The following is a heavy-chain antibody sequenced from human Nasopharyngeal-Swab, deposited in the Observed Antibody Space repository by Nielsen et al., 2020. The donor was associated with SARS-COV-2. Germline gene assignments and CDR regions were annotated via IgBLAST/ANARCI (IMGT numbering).Heavy chain of an antibody. J-gene: IGHJ6*02. V-gene: IGHV3-23*01. Sequence: GESLKISCAASGFTFSSYAMSWVRQAPGKGLEWVSAISGSGGSTYYADSVTGRFTISRDNSKNTLYLQMNSLRAEDTAVYYCAKAYYSNYGHYYYYGMDVWGQGTTVTVSS. CDR1: GFTFSSYA. CDR3: AKAYYSNYGHYYYYGMDV. CDR2: ISGSGGST. D-gene: IGHD4-11*01.